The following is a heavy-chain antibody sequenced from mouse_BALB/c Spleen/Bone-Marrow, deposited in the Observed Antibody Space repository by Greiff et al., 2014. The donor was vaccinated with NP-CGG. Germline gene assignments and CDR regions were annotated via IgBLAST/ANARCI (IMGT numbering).Heavy chain of an antibody. J-gene: IGHJ2*01. D-gene: IGHD1-1*01. CDR2: IDPANGNT. CDR1: GFNIKDTY. Sequence: VQLQQSGAELVKPGASVKLSCTASGFNIKDTYMHWVKQRPEQGLEWIGRIDPANGNTKYDPKFQGKATITADTSSNTAYLQLSSLTSEDTSVYYWARYYYGSSYFDYWGQGTTLTVSS. V-gene: IGHV14-3*02. CDR3: ARYYYGSSYFDY.